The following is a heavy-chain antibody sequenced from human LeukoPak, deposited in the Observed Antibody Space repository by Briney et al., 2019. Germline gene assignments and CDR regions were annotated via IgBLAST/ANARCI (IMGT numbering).Heavy chain of an antibody. V-gene: IGHV4-34*01. D-gene: IGHD3-10*01. Sequence: PSETLSLTCAVYGGSFSGYYWSWIRQPPGKGLEWIGEINHSGSTSYNPSLKSRVTISVDTSKNQFSLKLSSVTAADTAVYYCARGPPGSELHGHYYYGMDVWGQGTTVTVSS. CDR2: INHSGST. CDR1: GGSFSGYY. CDR3: ARGPPGSELHGHYYYGMDV. J-gene: IGHJ6*02.